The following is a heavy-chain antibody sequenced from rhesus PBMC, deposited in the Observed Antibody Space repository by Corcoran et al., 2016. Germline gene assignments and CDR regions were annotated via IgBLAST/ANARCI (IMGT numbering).Heavy chain of an antibody. Sequence: QVQLQESGPGLVKPSETLSLTCAVSGYSISSGYDWSWIRQPPGKGLEWIGYIYGSSGSTNYNPSLNNRVTISKDTSKNQFSMKLSSVTAADTAVYYCARETLYGTSYLFDYWGQGVLVTVSS. D-gene: IGHD4-29*01. CDR1: GYSISSGYD. CDR2: IYGSSGST. J-gene: IGHJ4*01. CDR3: ARETLYGTSYLFDY. V-gene: IGHV4-127*01.